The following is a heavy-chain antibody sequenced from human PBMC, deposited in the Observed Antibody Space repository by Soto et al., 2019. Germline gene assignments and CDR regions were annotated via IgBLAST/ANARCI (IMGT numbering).Heavy chain of an antibody. CDR1: GYSFTSYW. CDR3: ARRGLDTAMVDYYYGMDV. V-gene: IGHV5-51*01. CDR2: IYPGDSDT. Sequence: GESLKISCKGSGYSFTSYWIGWVRQMPGKGLEWMGIIYPGDSDTRYSPSFQGQVTISADKSISTAYLQWSSLKASDTAMYYCARRGLDTAMVDYYYGMDVWGQGTTVTV. J-gene: IGHJ6*02. D-gene: IGHD5-18*01.